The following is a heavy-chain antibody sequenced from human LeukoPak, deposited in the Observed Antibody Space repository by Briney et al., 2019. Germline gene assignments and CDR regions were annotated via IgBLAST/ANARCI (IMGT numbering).Heavy chain of an antibody. CDR3: ASSMVRGVTQIDY. Sequence: GGSLRLSCAASGFTVSSNYMSWVRQAPGKGLEWVSVIYSGGSTYYADSVKGRFTISRDNSKNTLYLQMNSLRAEDTAVYYCASSMVRGVTQIDYWGQGTLVTVSS. CDR2: IYSGGST. J-gene: IGHJ4*02. D-gene: IGHD3-10*01. CDR1: GFTVSSNY. V-gene: IGHV3-66*01.